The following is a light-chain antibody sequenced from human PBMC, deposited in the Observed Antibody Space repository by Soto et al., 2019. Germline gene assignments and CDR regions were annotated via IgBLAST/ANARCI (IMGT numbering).Light chain of an antibody. J-gene: IGKJ1*01. CDR2: GAS. CDR3: QKSHSIPWK. CDR1: QSVILS. Sequence: IVLMQPPATLSVSLRDSLTLSFRASQSVILSLAWYQMRPGQPPRRLIYGASTMATDIPARSSGSGSGTDFTLTITSLQPEDFATYYCQKSHSIPWKCGKGTTGAI. V-gene: IGKV3-15*01.